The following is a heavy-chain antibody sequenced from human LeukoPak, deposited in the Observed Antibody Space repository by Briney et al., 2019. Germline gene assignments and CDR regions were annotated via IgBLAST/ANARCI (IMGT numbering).Heavy chain of an antibody. CDR3: ARRVHGSGSYLLYYFDY. J-gene: IGHJ4*02. CDR2: TYYSGST. D-gene: IGHD3-10*01. V-gene: IGHV4-39*01. Sequence: SETLSLTCTVSGGSISSSSYYWGWIRQPPGKGLEWIGSTYYSGSTYYNPSLKSRVTISVDTSKNQFSLKLSSVTAADTAVYYCARRVHGSGSYLLYYFDYWGQGTLVTVSS. CDR1: GGSISSSSYY.